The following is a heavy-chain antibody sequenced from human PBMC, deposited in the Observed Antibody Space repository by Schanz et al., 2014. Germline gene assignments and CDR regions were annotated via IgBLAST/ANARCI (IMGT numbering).Heavy chain of an antibody. CDR3: ARENLNWEAFDI. CDR1: GFIFNDYY. CDR2: ISRDGTTS. D-gene: IGHD7-27*01. J-gene: IGHJ3*02. V-gene: IGHV3-11*01. Sequence: LQLVESGGGLVKPGGSLRLSCAASGFIFNDYYMNWIRQAPGKGLEWLSYISRDGTTSYYADSVKGRFTISRDNAKNSLYLEMTSLRGEDTAVYYCARENLNWEAFDIWGQGTVVTVSS.